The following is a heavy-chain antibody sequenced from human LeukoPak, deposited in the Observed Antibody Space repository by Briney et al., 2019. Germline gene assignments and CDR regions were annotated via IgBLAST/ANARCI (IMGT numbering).Heavy chain of an antibody. CDR1: GFTFSSYS. D-gene: IGHD3-22*01. V-gene: IGHV3-21*01. CDR2: ISSSSSYI. Sequence: GGSLRLSCAASGFTFSSYSMNWVRQAPGRGLEWVSSISSSSSYIYYAHSVKGRFTISRDNAKNSLYLQMNSLRAEDTAVYYCAREAGPWDYDSSGYEFDYWGQGTLVTVSS. J-gene: IGHJ4*02. CDR3: AREAGPWDYDSSGYEFDY.